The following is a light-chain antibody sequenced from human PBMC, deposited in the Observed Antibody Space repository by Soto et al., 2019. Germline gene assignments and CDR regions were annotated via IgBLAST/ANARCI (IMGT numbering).Light chain of an antibody. CDR2: RNN. CDR3: ASWDDSLSGIL. CDR1: SSNLGTNY. J-gene: IGLJ2*01. Sequence: QSVLTQPPSASGTPGQRITISCSGSSSNLGTNYVYWYQHLPGTAPKLLIYRNNQRPSGVPDRFSGSKSGTSASLAISGLRSEDEADYYCASWDDSLSGILFGGGTQLTVL. V-gene: IGLV1-47*01.